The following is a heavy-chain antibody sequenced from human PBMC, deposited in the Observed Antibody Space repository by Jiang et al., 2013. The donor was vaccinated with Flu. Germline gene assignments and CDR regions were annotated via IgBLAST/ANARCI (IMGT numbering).Heavy chain of an antibody. V-gene: IGHV3-23*01. Sequence: QLLESGGGLVQPGGSLRLSCAASGFTFNKYAMTWVRQAPGKGLEWVSSISAAGGSTYYADSVKGRCTISRDNSKNTMDLQMSSLGAEDTAVYYCAKAPTYYYDTTDSNNYFDSWGQGILVTVSS. J-gene: IGHJ5*01. CDR1: GFTFNKYA. D-gene: IGHD3-22*01. CDR2: ISAAGGST. CDR3: AKAPTYYYDTTDSNNYFDS.